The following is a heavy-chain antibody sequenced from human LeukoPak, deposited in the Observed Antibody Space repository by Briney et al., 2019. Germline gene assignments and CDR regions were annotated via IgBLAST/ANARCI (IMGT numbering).Heavy chain of an antibody. Sequence: GGSLRLSCAASGFTFSSYAMHWVRQAPGKGPEWVAVISYDGSNKYYADSVKGRFTISRDNSKNMLYLQMNSLRAEDTAVYYCARDLYYYGSGSYYGGWGYFDYWGQGTLVTVSS. J-gene: IGHJ4*02. CDR2: ISYDGSNK. CDR3: ARDLYYYGSGSYYGGWGYFDY. V-gene: IGHV3-30-3*01. D-gene: IGHD3-10*01. CDR1: GFTFSSYA.